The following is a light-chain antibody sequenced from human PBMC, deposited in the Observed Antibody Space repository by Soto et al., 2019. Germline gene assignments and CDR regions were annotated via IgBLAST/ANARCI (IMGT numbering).Light chain of an antibody. Sequence: QAVVTQEPSLTVSPGGTVTLTCGSSTGAVTNGHYPYWFQQKPGQAPRTLIYDTTNRHSWTPARFSGSLLGGKAALTLSGPHPEDEAEYYCLPSYNGPYVFGTGTKLTAL. CDR1: TGAVTNGHY. CDR3: LPSYNGPYV. J-gene: IGLJ1*01. CDR2: DTT. V-gene: IGLV7-46*01.